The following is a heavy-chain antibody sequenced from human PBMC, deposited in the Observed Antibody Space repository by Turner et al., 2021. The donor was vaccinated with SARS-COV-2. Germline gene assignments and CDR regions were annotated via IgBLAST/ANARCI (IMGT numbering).Heavy chain of an antibody. CDR1: GFTFSSYS. J-gene: IGHJ3*02. V-gene: IGHV3-21*01. Sequence: EVQLVESGGGLVKPGGSLRLSCAAPGFTFSSYSMNWVRQAPGKGLEWFSSIRSSSSYIYYADSVKGRFTISRDNAKNSLYMQMNSLRAEDTAVYYCARDVPTYYYDSSGYYTDAFDIWGQGTMVTVSS. CDR2: IRSSSSYI. D-gene: IGHD3-22*01. CDR3: ARDVPTYYYDSSGYYTDAFDI.